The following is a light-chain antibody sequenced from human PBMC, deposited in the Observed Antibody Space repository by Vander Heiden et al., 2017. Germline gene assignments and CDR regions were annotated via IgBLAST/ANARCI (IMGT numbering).Light chain of an antibody. J-gene: IGLJ2*01. Sequence: SYELTQPPPVSVSLGQMARITCSGEALPKKYAYWYQQKPGQFPVLVIYKDSERPSGIPERFSGSSSGTIVTLTISGVQAEDEADYYCLSADSSGTHVVFGGGTKLTVL. CDR2: KDS. CDR1: ALPKKY. V-gene: IGLV3-16*01. CDR3: LSADSSGTHVV.